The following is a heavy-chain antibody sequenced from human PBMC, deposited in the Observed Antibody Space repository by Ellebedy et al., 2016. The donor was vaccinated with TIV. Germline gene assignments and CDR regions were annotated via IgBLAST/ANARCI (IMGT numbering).Heavy chain of an antibody. J-gene: IGHJ6*02. Sequence: PGGSLRLSCAASGFTFSDHYMSWIRQAPAKGLEWVSYISSSATTMYYADSVKGRFTISRDNAKSSLYLQLNSLRAEDTAVYYCARGGLGGVSRGMDVWGQGTTVTVSS. CDR3: ARGGLGGVSRGMDV. CDR1: GFTFSDHY. CDR2: ISSSATTM. V-gene: IGHV3-11*01. D-gene: IGHD3-16*01.